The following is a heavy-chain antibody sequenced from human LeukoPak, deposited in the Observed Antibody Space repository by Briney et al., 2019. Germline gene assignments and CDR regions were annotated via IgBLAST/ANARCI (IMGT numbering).Heavy chain of an antibody. Sequence: PGRSLRLSCAASGFTFSGYGMHWVRQAPGKGLEWVAVIWYDGSNKFYADSVKGRFTISRDNSKNTLYLQMNSLRAEDTAIYYCAKDGLVGATDCDYWGQGTLVTVSS. CDR1: GFTFSGYG. J-gene: IGHJ4*02. D-gene: IGHD1-26*01. CDR3: AKDGLVGATDCDY. CDR2: IWYDGSNK. V-gene: IGHV3-33*06.